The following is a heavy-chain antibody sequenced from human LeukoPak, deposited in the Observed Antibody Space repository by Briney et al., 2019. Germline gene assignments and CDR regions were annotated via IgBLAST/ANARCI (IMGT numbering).Heavy chain of an antibody. Sequence: SETLSLTCTVSGGSISSSSYYWGWIRQPPGKGLEWIGSIYYSGSTYYNPSLKSRVTISVDTSKNQFSLKLSSVTAADTAVYYCARRVGATRFSYYYYMDVWGKGTTVTISS. J-gene: IGHJ6*03. V-gene: IGHV4-39*07. D-gene: IGHD1-26*01. CDR2: IYYSGST. CDR1: GGSISSSSYY. CDR3: ARRVGATRFSYYYYMDV.